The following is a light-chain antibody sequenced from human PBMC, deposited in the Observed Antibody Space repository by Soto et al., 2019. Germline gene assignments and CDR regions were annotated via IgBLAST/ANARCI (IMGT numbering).Light chain of an antibody. CDR1: QSVGSY. CDR3: QQRSNWSWT. V-gene: IGKV3-11*01. CDR2: DAS. Sequence: EIVLTQSPATLSLSPGERATLSCRASQSVGSYLAWYQQKPGQAPRLLIFDASNRATGIPARFSGSGSGTDFTLTISSLEPEDFAVYYCQQRSNWSWTFVQGTKVEIK. J-gene: IGKJ1*01.